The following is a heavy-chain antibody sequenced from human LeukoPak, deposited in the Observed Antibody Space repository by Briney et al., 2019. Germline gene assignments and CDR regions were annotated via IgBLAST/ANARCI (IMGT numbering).Heavy chain of an antibody. D-gene: IGHD2-8*02. V-gene: IGHV3-53*04. CDR1: GFTFSSYA. Sequence: GGSLRLSCAASGFTFSSYAMHWVRQAPGKGLEWASVIYSGGSTYYADSVKGRFTISRHNSKNTLYLQMNSLRAEDTAVYYCARSPRTTGAFDIWGQGTMVTVSS. CDR3: ARSPRTTGAFDI. CDR2: IYSGGST. J-gene: IGHJ3*02.